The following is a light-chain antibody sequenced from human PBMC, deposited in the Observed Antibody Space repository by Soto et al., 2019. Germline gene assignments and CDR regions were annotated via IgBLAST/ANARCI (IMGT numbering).Light chain of an antibody. J-gene: IGKJ2*01. Sequence: EIVLTQSPGTLSLSPGERTTLSCRASQSVSSNFLAWYQQKPDQAHRLLIYGASSTPTGIPDRFSGRGSGTDFTLTISRLEPENFVVYYCQQYGSSPPIYTFGQGTKLEMK. V-gene: IGKV3-20*01. CDR2: GAS. CDR3: QQYGSSPPIYT. CDR1: QSVSSNF.